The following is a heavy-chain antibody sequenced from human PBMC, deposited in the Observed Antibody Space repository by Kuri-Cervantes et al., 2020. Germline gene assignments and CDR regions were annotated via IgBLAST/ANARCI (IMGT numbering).Heavy chain of an antibody. CDR2: INHSGST. J-gene: IGHJ5*02. V-gene: IGHV4-34*01. D-gene: IGHD3-16*01. Sequence: GSLRLSFAVHEGSFSGYDWSWIRQPPGKGLGWIREINHSGSTNYNPSLKSRVTISVDTSKNQFSLKLSSMRAAVTAVYYCARGSNDYMWGTKEWFDPWGQGTLVTVSS. CDR1: EGSFSGYD. CDR3: ARGSNDYMWGTKEWFDP.